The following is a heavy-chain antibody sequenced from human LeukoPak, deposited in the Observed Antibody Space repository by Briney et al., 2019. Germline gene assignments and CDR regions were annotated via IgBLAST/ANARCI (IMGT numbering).Heavy chain of an antibody. CDR1: GGSVSGYY. J-gene: IGHJ1*01. CDR3: AKGSRQWLENEYFQH. Sequence: ETLSLTCAVYGGSVSGYYWSWVRQAPGKGLEWVSAISGSGGSTYYADSVKGRFTISRDNSKNTLYLQMSSLRAEDTAVYYCAKGSRQWLENEYFQHWGQGTLVTVSS. V-gene: IGHV3-23*01. CDR2: ISGSGGST. D-gene: IGHD6-19*01.